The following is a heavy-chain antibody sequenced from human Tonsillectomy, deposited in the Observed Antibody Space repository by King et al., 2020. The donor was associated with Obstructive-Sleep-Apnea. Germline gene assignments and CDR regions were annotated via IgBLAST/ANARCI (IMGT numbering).Heavy chain of an antibody. J-gene: IGHJ4*02. CDR2: ISNSGGST. D-gene: IGHD2-15*01. Sequence: VQLVESGGGLVQPGGSLRLSCAASGCTFSNYAISWVRQAPGKGREWVSFISNSGGSTFYADSVKGRFTISRDNSKNTLYLQMDSLRVEDTAIYYCAKDWDIVVVPPPLSLDYWGQGILVTVSS. V-gene: IGHV3-23*04. CDR1: GCTFSNYA. CDR3: AKDWDIVVVPPPLSLDY.